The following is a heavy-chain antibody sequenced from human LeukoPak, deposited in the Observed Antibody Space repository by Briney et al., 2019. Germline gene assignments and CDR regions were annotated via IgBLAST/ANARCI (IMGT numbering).Heavy chain of an antibody. CDR3: ARGPNWFDP. CDR2: IYTSGGT. CDR1: SGSISGYY. Sequence: SETLSFTCTVSSGSISGYYWSLIRQPAGKGLEWIGRIYTSGGTNYNPSLKSRVTMSVDTSKNQFSLKLSSVTAADTAVYYCARGPNWFDPWGQGTLVTVSS. J-gene: IGHJ5*02. V-gene: IGHV4-4*07.